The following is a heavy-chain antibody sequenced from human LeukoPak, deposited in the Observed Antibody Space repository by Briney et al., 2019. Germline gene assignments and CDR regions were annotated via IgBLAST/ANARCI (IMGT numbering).Heavy chain of an antibody. J-gene: IGHJ4*02. CDR2: IYHSGST. D-gene: IGHD3-10*01. Sequence: SETLSLTCTVSGGSISTSSYYWGWIRQPPGKGLEWIGSIYHSGSTYYNPSLKSRVTISVDTSKNQFSLKLSSVTAADTAVYYCARGVHRKGRFDYWGQGTLVTVSS. V-gene: IGHV4-39*07. CDR1: GGSISTSSYY. CDR3: ARGVHRKGRFDY.